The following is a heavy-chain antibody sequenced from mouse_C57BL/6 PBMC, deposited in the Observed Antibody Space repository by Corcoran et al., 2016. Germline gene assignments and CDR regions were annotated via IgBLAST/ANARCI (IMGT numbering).Heavy chain of an antibody. CDR3: ASPGDQLRPAWFAY. CDR2: IYPGDGDT. V-gene: IGHV1-80*01. J-gene: IGHJ3*01. D-gene: IGHD3-2*02. CDR1: GYAFSSYW. Sequence: QVQLQQSGAELVKPGASVKISCKASGYAFSSYWMNWVKQRPGKGLEWIGQIYPGDGDTNYNGKFKGKATLTADKSSSTAYMQLSSLTSEDSAVYFCASPGDQLRPAWFAYWGQGTLVTVSA.